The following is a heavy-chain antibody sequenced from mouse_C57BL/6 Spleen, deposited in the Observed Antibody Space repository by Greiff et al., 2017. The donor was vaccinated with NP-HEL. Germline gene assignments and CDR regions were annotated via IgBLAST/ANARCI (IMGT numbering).Heavy chain of an antibody. V-gene: IGHV1-50*01. Sequence: VQLQQPGAELVKPGASVKLSCKASGYTFTSYWMQWVKQRPGQGLEWIGEIDPSDSYTNYNQKFKGKATLTVDTSSSTAYMQLSSLTSEDSAVYYCASGGYGSSFDYWGQVTTLTVSS. J-gene: IGHJ2*01. CDR2: IDPSDSYT. CDR3: ASGGYGSSFDY. D-gene: IGHD1-1*01. CDR1: GYTFTSYW.